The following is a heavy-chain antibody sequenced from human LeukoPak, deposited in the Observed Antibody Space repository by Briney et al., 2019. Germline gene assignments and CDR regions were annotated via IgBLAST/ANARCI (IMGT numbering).Heavy chain of an antibody. Sequence: ASVKVSCKASGYTFTGYYMHWVRQAPGQGLEWMGWISPNSGGTNYAQKFQGRVTMTRDTSISTAYMELSRLRSDDTAVYYCARDIISGSSWYGYWGQGTLVTVSS. V-gene: IGHV1-2*02. D-gene: IGHD6-13*01. CDR2: ISPNSGGT. CDR3: ARDIISGSSWYGY. J-gene: IGHJ4*02. CDR1: GYTFTGYY.